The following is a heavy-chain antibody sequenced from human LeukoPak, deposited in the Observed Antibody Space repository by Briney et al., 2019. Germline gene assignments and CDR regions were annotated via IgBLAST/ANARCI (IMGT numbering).Heavy chain of an antibody. CDR2: FYFNGNT. CDR1: GGSISSGSYY. CDR3: AAHRILYYFDY. J-gene: IGHJ4*02. Sequence: PSETLSLTCTVSGGSISSGSYYWSWIRQPAGKGLEWIGRFYFNGNTKYNPSLKGRVTISVDTSKNQFSLKLTSVTAADTAVYYCAAHRILYYFDYWGQGVLVTVSS. V-gene: IGHV4-61*02. D-gene: IGHD1-14*01.